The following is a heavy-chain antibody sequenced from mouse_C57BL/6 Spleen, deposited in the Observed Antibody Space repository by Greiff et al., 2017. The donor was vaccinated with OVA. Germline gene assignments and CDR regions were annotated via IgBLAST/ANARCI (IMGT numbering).Heavy chain of an antibody. J-gene: IGHJ3*01. CDR2: IWGVGGT. CDR1: GFSLTSYG. Sequence: QVQLKESGPGLVAPSQSLSITCTVSGFSLTSYGVDWVRQSPGKGLEWLGVIWGVGGTNHTSALKSRLSISKDNSKSQVFLKMNSLQTDDTAMYYCASRSFAYWGQGTLVTVSA. CDR3: ASRSFAY. V-gene: IGHV2-6*01.